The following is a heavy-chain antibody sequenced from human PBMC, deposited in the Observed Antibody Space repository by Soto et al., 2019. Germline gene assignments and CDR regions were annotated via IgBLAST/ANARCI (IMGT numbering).Heavy chain of an antibody. CDR1: GFTFSSYW. CDR2: IKQDGSEK. V-gene: IGHV3-7*01. D-gene: IGHD1-26*01. Sequence: GGSLRLSCAASGFTFSSYWMSWVRQAPGKGLEWVANIKQDGSEKYYVDSVKGRFTISRDNAKNSLYLQMNSLRAEDTAVCYCARDAREKKKYYMDVWGKGTTVTVSS. J-gene: IGHJ6*03. CDR3: ARDAREKKKYYMDV.